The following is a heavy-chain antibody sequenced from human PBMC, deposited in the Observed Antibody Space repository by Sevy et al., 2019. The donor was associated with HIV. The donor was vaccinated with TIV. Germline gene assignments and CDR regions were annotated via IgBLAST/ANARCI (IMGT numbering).Heavy chain of an antibody. CDR2: ISTYNGNT. V-gene: IGHV1-18*04. CDR1: GYKVDMYG. CDR3: ARATGMAVAGTGRYFDF. Sequence: ASVKVSCKISGYKVDMYGIAWVRQAPGQGLEWMGWISTYNGNTNYAQNFQGRVTMTTDTSTSVVYMELGGLRPDDTADYYCARATGMAVAGTGRYFDFWGQGTLVTVSS. J-gene: IGHJ4*01. D-gene: IGHD6-19*01.